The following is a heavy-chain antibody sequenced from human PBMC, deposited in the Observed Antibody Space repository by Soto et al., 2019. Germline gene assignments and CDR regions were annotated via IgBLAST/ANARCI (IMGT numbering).Heavy chain of an antibody. V-gene: IGHV4-59*08. D-gene: IGHD3-3*01. CDR3: ARGGWRHIDY. J-gene: IGHJ4*02. CDR2: IYYSGST. Sequence: QVQLQESGPGPVKHSETLFLTCTVSGGSISVYYWSWIRQPPGKGLEWIGYIYYSGSTNYNPSLKSRVTISVDTSKNQFSLKLSSVTAADTAVYYCARGGWRHIDYWGQGTLVTVSS. CDR1: GGSISVYY.